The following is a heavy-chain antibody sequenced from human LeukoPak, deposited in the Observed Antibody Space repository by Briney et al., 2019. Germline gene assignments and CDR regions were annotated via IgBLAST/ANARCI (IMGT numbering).Heavy chain of an antibody. V-gene: IGHV4-59*01. D-gene: IGHD3-22*01. Sequence: SETLSPTCTVSGGSISSYYWSWIRQPPGKGLEWIGYIYSSGNTNYNPSLKSRVTISVDTSKNQFSLKLSSVTAADTALYYCAREGYYDTSGYYCFDYWGQGTLVTVSS. CDR1: GGSISSYY. CDR3: AREGYYDTSGYYCFDY. CDR2: IYSSGNT. J-gene: IGHJ4*02.